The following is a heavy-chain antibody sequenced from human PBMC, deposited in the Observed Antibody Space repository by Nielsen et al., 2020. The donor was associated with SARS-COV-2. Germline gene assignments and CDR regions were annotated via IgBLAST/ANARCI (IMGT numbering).Heavy chain of an antibody. CDR3: ARDANIGAAGKLFDY. CDR2: INHDGSTA. J-gene: IGHJ4*02. CDR1: GFTFSPYW. D-gene: IGHD6-13*01. V-gene: IGHV3-74*01. Sequence: ESLKISCPASGFTFSPYWIHWVRQSPGKGLEWVSHINHDGSTATYADSVKGRFTVSRDNAKNTVYLQMTSLRAEDTAVYYCARDANIGAAGKLFDYWGRGTRVTIS.